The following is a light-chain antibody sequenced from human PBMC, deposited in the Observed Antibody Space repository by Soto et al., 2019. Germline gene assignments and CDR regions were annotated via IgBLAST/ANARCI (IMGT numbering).Light chain of an antibody. CDR3: QSYDFSLRSSV. J-gene: IGLJ2*01. Sequence: QSVLTQPPSVSGAPGQSVTISCTGSSSNTGAPYDVHWYQQLPGRAPKLLIYGNTNRPSGVPDRFSGSKSDTSASLAISGLQAEDEADYYCQSYDFSLRSSVFGGGTKLTVL. CDR1: SSNTGAPYD. V-gene: IGLV1-40*01. CDR2: GNT.